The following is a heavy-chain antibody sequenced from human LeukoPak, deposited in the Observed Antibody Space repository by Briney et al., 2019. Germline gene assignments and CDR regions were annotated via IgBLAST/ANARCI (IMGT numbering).Heavy chain of an antibody. V-gene: IGHV3-74*03. Sequence: GGSLRLSCAASGFTFSSYWMHWVRQAPGKGLVWVSIISSDGSSTKYADSVKGRFTISRDNARNTLYLQMNSLRAEGTAVYYCARDTSVKADNWGQGTLVTVSS. J-gene: IGHJ4*02. D-gene: IGHD4-11*01. CDR2: ISSDGSST. CDR3: ARDTSVKADN. CDR1: GFTFSSYW.